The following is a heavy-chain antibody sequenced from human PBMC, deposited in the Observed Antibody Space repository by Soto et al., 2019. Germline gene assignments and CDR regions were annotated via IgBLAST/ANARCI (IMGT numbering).Heavy chain of an antibody. V-gene: IGHV3-33*01. J-gene: IGHJ6*03. CDR1: GFTFSSYG. D-gene: IGHD3-3*01. CDR3: ARDGFDFWSGYYIDGSGGYMDV. CDR2: IWYDGSNK. Sequence: GGSLRLSCAASGFTFSSYGMHWVRQAPGKGLEWVAVIWYDGSNKYYADSVKGRFTISRDNSKNTLYLQMNSLRAEDTAVYYCARDGFDFWSGYYIDGSGGYMDVWGKGTTVTVSS.